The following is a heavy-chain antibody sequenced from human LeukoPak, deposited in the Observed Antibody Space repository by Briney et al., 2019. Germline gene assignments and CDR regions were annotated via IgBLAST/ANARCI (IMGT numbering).Heavy chain of an antibody. CDR2: ISSSSSYI. Sequence: GGSLRLSCAVSRFAFSNYGMSWVRQAPGKGLEWVSSISSSSSYIYYADSVKGRFTISRDNAKNSLYLQMNSLRAEDTAVYYCARDLTPRYCSGGSCYGYGMDVWGQGTTVTVSS. CDR3: ARDLTPRYCSGGSCYGYGMDV. J-gene: IGHJ6*02. V-gene: IGHV3-21*01. CDR1: RFAFSNYG. D-gene: IGHD2-15*01.